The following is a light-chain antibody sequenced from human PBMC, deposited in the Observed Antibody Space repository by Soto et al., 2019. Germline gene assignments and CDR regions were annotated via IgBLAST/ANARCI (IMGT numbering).Light chain of an antibody. J-gene: IGLJ1*01. CDR3: SSYAGTHTFV. CDR2: EVT. V-gene: IGLV2-8*01. CDR1: SSDIGGYNY. Sequence: QSVLTQPPSASGSPGQSVTISCTGTSSDIGGYNYVSWYQQHSGKAPKLMIYEVTKRPSGVPDRFSGSKSGNTASLTVSGLQGEDEADYYCSSYAGTHTFVFGTGTKVT.